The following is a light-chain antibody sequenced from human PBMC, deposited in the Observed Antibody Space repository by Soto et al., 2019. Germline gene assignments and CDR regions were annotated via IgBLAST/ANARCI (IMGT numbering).Light chain of an antibody. CDR1: QTISSW. J-gene: IGKJ1*01. Sequence: DIQMTQSPSTLSGSVGDRVTTTCRAIQTISSWLAWYQQKPGKAPKLLIYKASTLKSGVPSRFSGSGSGTEFTLTISSLQPDDFATYYCQHYNSYSEAFGQGTKVELK. V-gene: IGKV1-5*03. CDR2: KAS. CDR3: QHYNSYSEA.